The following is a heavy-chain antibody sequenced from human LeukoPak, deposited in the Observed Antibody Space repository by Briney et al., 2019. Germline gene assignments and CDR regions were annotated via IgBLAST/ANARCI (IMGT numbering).Heavy chain of an antibody. D-gene: IGHD5-24*01. J-gene: IGHJ3*02. CDR2: IYYSGST. V-gene: IGHV4-59*01. CDR3: ARAGTLQSNPSAFDI. CDR1: GGSISSYY. Sequence: KASETLSLTCTVSGGSISSYYWSWIRQPPGKGLEWIGYIYYSGSTSYNPSLRSRVTISVDTSKNQFSLKLYSVTAADTAVYYCARAGTLQSNPSAFDIWGQGTMVTVSS.